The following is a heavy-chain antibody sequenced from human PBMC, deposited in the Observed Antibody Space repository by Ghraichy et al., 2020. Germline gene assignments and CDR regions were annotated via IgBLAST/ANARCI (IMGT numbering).Heavy chain of an antibody. CDR2: ARSSGNT. J-gene: IGHJ4*02. D-gene: IGHD1-1*01. Sequence: SETLSLNCSVSGGSISSYYWTWIRQSPGKGLEWIGFARSSGNTNYNPSLKSRVAISVDPSKSQFSLTLNSVTAADTAVYFCTSATGSLGRFDYWGRGTLVTVSP. CDR3: TSATGSLGRFDY. CDR1: GGSISSYY. V-gene: IGHV4-59*01.